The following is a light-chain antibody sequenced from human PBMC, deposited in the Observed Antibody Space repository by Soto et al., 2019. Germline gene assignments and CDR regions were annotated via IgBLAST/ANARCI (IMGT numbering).Light chain of an antibody. CDR3: SSYTSSSTLPGV. V-gene: IGLV2-14*01. J-gene: IGLJ1*01. CDR2: DVS. Sequence: QSVLTPHASVSGSPGQSITISCTETSSDIGGYNYVSWYQQHPGKAPKLMIYDVSNRPSGVSNRFSGSKSGNTASLTISGLQAEDEADYYCSSYTSSSTLPGVFGTGTKVTVL. CDR1: SSDIGGYNY.